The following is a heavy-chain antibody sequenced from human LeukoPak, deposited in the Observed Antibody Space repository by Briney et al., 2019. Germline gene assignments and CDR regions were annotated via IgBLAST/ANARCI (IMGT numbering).Heavy chain of an antibody. CDR1: GYSISSGYY. CDR3: ARDYGDYGYYFDY. J-gene: IGHJ4*02. CDR2: IYHSGST. D-gene: IGHD4-17*01. Sequence: SETLSLTCAVSGYSISSGYYWGWIRQPPGKGLEWIGSIYHSGSTNYNPSLKSRVTISVDTSKNQFSLKLSSVTAADTAVYYCARDYGDYGYYFDYWGQGTLVTVSS. V-gene: IGHV4-38-2*02.